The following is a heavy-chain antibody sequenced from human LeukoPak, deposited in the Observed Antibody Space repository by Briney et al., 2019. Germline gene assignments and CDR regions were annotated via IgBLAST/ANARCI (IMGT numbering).Heavy chain of an antibody. CDR3: AKGFCYGSGSCYYYYYGMDV. CDR2: ISGSGCST. V-gene: IGHV3-23*01. CDR1: GFTFSGYA. Sequence: GGPLRLSCAASGFTFSGYAMSWVRQAPGKGLEWVSAISGSGCSTYYADSVRGRFTISRDNSKNTLYLQMNSLRAEDTAVYYCAKGFCYGSGSCYYYYYGMDVWGQGTTVTVSS. J-gene: IGHJ6*02. D-gene: IGHD2-15*01.